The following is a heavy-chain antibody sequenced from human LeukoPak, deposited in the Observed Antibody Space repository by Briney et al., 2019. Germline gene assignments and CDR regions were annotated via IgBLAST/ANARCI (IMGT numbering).Heavy chain of an antibody. Sequence: PGGSLRLSCATSGFTFSRFGMHWVRQAPGKGLEYVSAISSNGCSTYYADSVKGRFTISRDNSKNTLYLQMGSLRVDDMGVYYWARGHDGDDAGVYFDYWGQGTLVTVSS. D-gene: IGHD7-27*01. CDR2: ISSNGCST. V-gene: IGHV3-64*02. CDR1: GFTFSRFG. J-gene: IGHJ4*02. CDR3: ARGHDGDDAGVYFDY.